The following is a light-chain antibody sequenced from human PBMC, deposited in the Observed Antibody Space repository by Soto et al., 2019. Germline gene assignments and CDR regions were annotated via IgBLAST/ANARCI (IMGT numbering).Light chain of an antibody. CDR3: QQLNSYPRT. CDR2: AAS. Sequence: DIQLTQSPSFLSASVGDRVTTTCRASQGISSYLAWYQQKPGKAPKLLIYAASTLQSGVPSRFSGSGSGTEFTLTISSLQPEDFATYYCQQLNSYPRTFGGGTKVDIK. V-gene: IGKV1-9*01. CDR1: QGISSY. J-gene: IGKJ4*01.